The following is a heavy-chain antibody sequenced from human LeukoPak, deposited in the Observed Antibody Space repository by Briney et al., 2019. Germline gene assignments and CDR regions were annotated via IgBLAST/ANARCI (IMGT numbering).Heavy chain of an antibody. J-gene: IGHJ4*02. CDR3: ARTHSSSWINVDY. D-gene: IGHD6-13*01. CDR1: SGSINSNSYY. Sequence: KTSETLSLTCTVSSGSINSNSYYWGWIRQPPRNGLEWIGTIYYSGRTYYNPSLKSRVTISVDTSKTQFSLCLNSVTAADTAVYYCARTHSSSWINVDYGGQETVVTVSS. V-gene: IGHV4-39*07. CDR2: IYYSGRT.